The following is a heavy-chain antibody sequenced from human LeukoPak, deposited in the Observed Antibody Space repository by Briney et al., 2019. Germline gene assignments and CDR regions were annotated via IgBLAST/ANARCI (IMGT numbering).Heavy chain of an antibody. Sequence: ASVTVPFKSSVYTFTSYDINWVRQATGQGREWMGWMNPNSCNTGYAQKSQVRVTMTRSTSISTDYMELSSLTSEDTAVYYCARKYSSGWKLSVVHHWGQGTLVTVSS. J-gene: IGHJ1*01. V-gene: IGHV1-8*01. CDR2: MNPNSCNT. D-gene: IGHD6-19*01. CDR1: VYTFTSYD. CDR3: ARKYSSGWKLSVVHH.